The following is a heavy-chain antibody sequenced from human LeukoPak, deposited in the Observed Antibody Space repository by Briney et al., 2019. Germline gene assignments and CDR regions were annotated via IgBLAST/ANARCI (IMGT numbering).Heavy chain of an antibody. CDR2: ITGSGDDT. CDR3: AKGRGYCTGGSCYSDY. J-gene: IGHJ4*02. D-gene: IGHD2-15*01. Sequence: GGSLRLSCATSGFTFSSYAMSWVRQAPGKGLEWFTAITGSGDDTYYADSVKGRFTISRDNSKDTLFLQLSSLRAEDTAIYYCAKGRGYCTGGSCYSDYWGQGTLVTVSS. CDR1: GFTFSSYA. V-gene: IGHV3-23*01.